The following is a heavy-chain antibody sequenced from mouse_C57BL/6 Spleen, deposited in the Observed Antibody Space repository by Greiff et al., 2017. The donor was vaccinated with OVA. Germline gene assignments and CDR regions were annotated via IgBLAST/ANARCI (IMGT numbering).Heavy chain of an antibody. CDR1: GFTFSDYY. Sequence: EVQGVESGGGLVQPGGSLKLSCAASGFTFSDYYMYWVRQTPEKRLEWVAYISNGGGSTYYPDTVKGRFTISRDNAKNTLYLQMSRLKSEDTAMYYCARRYYGTRYFDVWGTGTTVTVSS. CDR2: ISNGGGST. J-gene: IGHJ1*03. V-gene: IGHV5-12*01. D-gene: IGHD1-1*01. CDR3: ARRYYGTRYFDV.